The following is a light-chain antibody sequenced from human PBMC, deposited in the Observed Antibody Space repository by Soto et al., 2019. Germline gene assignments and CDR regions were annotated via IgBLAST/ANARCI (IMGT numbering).Light chain of an antibody. CDR1: QSISSY. V-gene: IGKV1-39*01. CDR3: QQSYSTPRT. CDR2: AAS. J-gene: IGKJ1*01. Sequence: QMTQSPSSLSASVGDRVTITCRASQSISSYLNWYQQKPGKAPKLLIYAASSLQSGVPSRFSGSGSGTDFTLTISSLQPEDFATYYCQQSYSTPRTFGQGTKVEIK.